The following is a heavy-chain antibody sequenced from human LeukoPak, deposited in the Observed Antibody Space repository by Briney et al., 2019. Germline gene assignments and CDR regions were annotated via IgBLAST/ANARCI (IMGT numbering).Heavy chain of an antibody. CDR3: AKDRYYYGPGSFVYFDY. Sequence: GGSLRLSCAASGWTFSSYAMSWVRQAPGKGLEWVSAISGSGGSTYYADSVKGRFTISRDNSKNTLYMQMNSLRAEDTALYYCAKDRYYYGPGSFVYFDYWGQGTLVTVSS. CDR2: ISGSGGST. J-gene: IGHJ4*02. V-gene: IGHV3-23*01. CDR1: GWTFSSYA. D-gene: IGHD3-10*01.